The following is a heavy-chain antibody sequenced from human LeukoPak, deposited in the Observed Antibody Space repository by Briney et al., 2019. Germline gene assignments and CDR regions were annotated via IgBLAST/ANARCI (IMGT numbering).Heavy chain of an antibody. CDR3: ARKSRADY. CDR2: IYPGDSET. Sequence: AESLEISCKGSGYSFPTYWIGWVRQMPGKGLEWMGIIYPGDSETRYSPSFQGQVTISADKSISTAYLQWSRLKASDTAMYYCARKSRADYWGQGTLVTVSS. V-gene: IGHV5-51*01. J-gene: IGHJ4*02. CDR1: GYSFPTYW.